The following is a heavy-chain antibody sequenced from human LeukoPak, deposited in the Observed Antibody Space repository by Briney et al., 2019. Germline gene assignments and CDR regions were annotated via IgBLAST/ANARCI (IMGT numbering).Heavy chain of an antibody. CDR2: INHSGST. V-gene: IGHV4-34*01. D-gene: IGHD6-13*01. J-gene: IGHJ4*02. CDR3: ARGLYVGSSSWFDY. Sequence: SETLSLICAVYGGSFSGYYWSWIRQPPGKGLEWIGEINHSGSTNYNPSLKSRVTISVDTSKNQFSLKLSSVTAADTAVYYCARGLYVGSSSWFDYWGQGTLVTVSS. CDR1: GGSFSGYY.